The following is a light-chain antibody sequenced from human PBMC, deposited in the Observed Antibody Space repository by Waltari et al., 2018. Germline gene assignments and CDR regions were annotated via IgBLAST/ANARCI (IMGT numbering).Light chain of an antibody. J-gene: IGLJ1*01. Sequence: SYVLTQPPSLSVSPGQTARITCPGDALPKQHGFWYQQKPGQAPVNIIYNDKERPSAIPDRFSGSSSGTTVTLIISGVRAEDEADYYCQSIDASGVYYVFGGGTKLTVL. CDR3: QSIDASGVYYV. CDR2: NDK. CDR1: ALPKQH. V-gene: IGLV3-25*03.